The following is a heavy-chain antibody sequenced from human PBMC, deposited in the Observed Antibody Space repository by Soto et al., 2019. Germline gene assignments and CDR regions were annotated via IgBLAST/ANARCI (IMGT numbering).Heavy chain of an antibody. Sequence: GGSLRLSCTASGFIFNNYAMYWVRQVPGKGLEWVSGISWNGGSIGYADSVKGRFSISRDNAKNSLYLQMNSLRAEDTALYYCAKSTGGTANGMDVWGQGTTVTVSS. D-gene: IGHD2-8*02. CDR3: AKSTGGTANGMDV. V-gene: IGHV3-9*01. J-gene: IGHJ6*02. CDR2: ISWNGGSI. CDR1: GFIFNNYA.